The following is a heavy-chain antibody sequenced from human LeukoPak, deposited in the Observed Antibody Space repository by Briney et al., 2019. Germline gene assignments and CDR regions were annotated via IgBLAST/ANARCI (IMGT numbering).Heavy chain of an antibody. CDR3: ARAGGVHTHIVVVTEVDY. CDR1: GYTFTGYY. D-gene: IGHD2-21*02. CDR2: INAYNGNT. J-gene: IGHJ4*02. V-gene: IGHV1-18*04. Sequence: ASVKVSCKASGYTFTGYYMHWVRQAPAQGLEWMGWINAYNGNTNYAQKLQGRVTMTTDTSTSTAYMELRSLRSDDTAVYYCARAGGVHTHIVVVTEVDYWGQGTLVTVSS.